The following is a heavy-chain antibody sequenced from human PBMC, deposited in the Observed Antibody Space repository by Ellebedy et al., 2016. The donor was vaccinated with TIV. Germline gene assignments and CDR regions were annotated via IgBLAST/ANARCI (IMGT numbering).Heavy chain of an antibody. CDR3: ASPPGVVAL. V-gene: IGHV3-7*03. CDR1: ESTFSSYG. CDR2: IKEDGSVR. Sequence: GESLKISCEASESTFSSYGMSWVRQAPGKGLEWVANIKEDGSVRNYVNSVEGRFTISRDNAKNSLYLQMNSLRAEDTAVYYCASPPGVVALWGQGTLVTVSS. D-gene: IGHD3-10*01. J-gene: IGHJ4*02.